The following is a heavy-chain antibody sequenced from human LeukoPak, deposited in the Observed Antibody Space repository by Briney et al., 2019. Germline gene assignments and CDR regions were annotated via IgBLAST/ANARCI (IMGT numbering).Heavy chain of an antibody. Sequence: AGGSLRLSRAASGFTVSTYWMHWVRQVPGKGLVRVSGISSDGATTHYADSVKGRFTISRDNAKNTLYLQMNSLRVEDTAVYYCARGSGFGVWGQGTLVTVSS. CDR2: ISSDGATT. J-gene: IGHJ4*02. CDR1: GFTVSTYW. CDR3: ARGSGFGV. D-gene: IGHD3-9*01. V-gene: IGHV3-74*01.